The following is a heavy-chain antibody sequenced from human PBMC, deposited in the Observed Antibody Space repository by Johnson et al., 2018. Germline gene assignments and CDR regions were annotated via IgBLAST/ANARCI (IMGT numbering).Heavy chain of an antibody. D-gene: IGHD3-10*01. V-gene: IGHV3-33*01. CDR3: ARDRTILRGVIADNWFDP. CDR1: GFTFSGYG. CDR2: IWYNGRNE. Sequence: QVQLVESGGGVVQPGRSLRVSCAASGFTFSGYGIHWVRQAPGKGLEGVAAIWYNGRNEHYVDSVKGRLIISRDTSKNTGYLKLNSLNSEDTALYYCARDRTILRGVIADNWFDPWGQGTLVTVSS. J-gene: IGHJ5*02.